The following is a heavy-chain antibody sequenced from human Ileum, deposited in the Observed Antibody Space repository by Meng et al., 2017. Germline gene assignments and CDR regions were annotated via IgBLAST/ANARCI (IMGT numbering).Heavy chain of an antibody. CDR1: GFSFSNFE. Sequence: GESLKISCAVSGFSFSNFEMNWVRQAPGKGPQWVAYIDKSGNDRRYADSVRGRFTVSRDNANNLMFLQMDNLKAEDTAVYYCSRDPHTGYRFDYWGQGTRVTVSS. V-gene: IGHV3-48*03. CDR3: SRDPHTGYRFDY. CDR2: IDKSGNDR. J-gene: IGHJ4*02. D-gene: IGHD3-9*01.